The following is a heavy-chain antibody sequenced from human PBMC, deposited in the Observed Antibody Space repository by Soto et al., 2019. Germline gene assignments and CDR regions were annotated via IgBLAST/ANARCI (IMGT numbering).Heavy chain of an antibody. Sequence: EVQLVESGGGLVQPGGSLRLSCAASGFTFSSYWIRWGRQVPGQGLVWVSRINRDGSNTNYAESVKGRFTISRDNAKDTLSLQTNSLGAEDPAVYFCAREYRYYVLPLDYWGQGTLVTVSS. CDR2: INRDGSNT. J-gene: IGHJ4*02. D-gene: IGHD3-22*01. CDR1: GFTFSSYW. CDR3: AREYRYYVLPLDY. V-gene: IGHV3-74*01.